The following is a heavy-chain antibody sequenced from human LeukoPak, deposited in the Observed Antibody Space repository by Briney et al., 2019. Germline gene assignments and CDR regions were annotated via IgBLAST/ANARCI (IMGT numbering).Heavy chain of an antibody. Sequence: GGSLRLSCAASGFTVSSNYMSWVRQAPGKGLEWVSVIYSGGSTYYADSVKGRFTISRDNSKNTLYLQMNSLRAEDTAVYYCARDQPGGAFDIWGQGTMVTVSS. D-gene: IGHD1-14*01. J-gene: IGHJ3*02. CDR1: GFTVSSNY. V-gene: IGHV3-53*01. CDR2: IYSGGST. CDR3: ARDQPGGAFDI.